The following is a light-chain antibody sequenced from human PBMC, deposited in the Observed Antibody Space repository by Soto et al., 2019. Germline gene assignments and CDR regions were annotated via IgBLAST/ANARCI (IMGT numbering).Light chain of an antibody. CDR2: KAS. CDR3: QQYETYSWT. V-gene: IGKV1-5*03. Sequence: DIQMTQSPSTLSASVGDRVTITCRASQTISSWLAWYQQKPGKAPKLLIYKASTLKSGVPSRFSGSGSGTEFTLTISSLQPDDFATYYCQQYETYSWTFGQGTRLEIK. CDR1: QTISSW. J-gene: IGKJ5*01.